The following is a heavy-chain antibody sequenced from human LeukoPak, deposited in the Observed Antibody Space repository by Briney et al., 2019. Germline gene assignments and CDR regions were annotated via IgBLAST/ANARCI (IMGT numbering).Heavy chain of an antibody. V-gene: IGHV4-61*02. J-gene: IGHJ4*02. CDR1: GGSISSGSYY. D-gene: IGHD6-13*01. CDR3: ARGGTGYSSSGFEY. CDR2: IYTSGST. Sequence: SETLSLTCTVSGGSISSGSYYWSWIRQPAGKGLEWIGRIYTSGSTNYNPSLKSRVTISVDTSKNQFSLKLTSATAADTAVYYCARGGTGYSSSGFEYWSQGTLVTVSS.